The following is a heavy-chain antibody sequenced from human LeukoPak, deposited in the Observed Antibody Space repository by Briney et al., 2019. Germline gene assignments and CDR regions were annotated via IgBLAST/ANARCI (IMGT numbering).Heavy chain of an antibody. D-gene: IGHD3-10*01. V-gene: IGHV3-23*01. CDR2: ISGSGGST. Sequence: GGSLRLSCAGSGFTFSSYAMSWVRQAPGKGLEWVSTISGSGGSTYYADSVKGRFTISRDNSKNTLHLQMNSLRAEDTAVYYCAKGYYGSGTPYYGMDVWGQGTTVTVSS. J-gene: IGHJ6*02. CDR1: GFTFSSYA. CDR3: AKGYYGSGTPYYGMDV.